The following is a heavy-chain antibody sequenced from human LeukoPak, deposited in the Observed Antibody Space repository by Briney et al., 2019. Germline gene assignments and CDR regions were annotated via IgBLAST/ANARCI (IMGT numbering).Heavy chain of an antibody. V-gene: IGHV3-30*03. CDR1: GFTFSSYR. Sequence: PGGSLRLSCAASGFTFSSYRMHWVRQAPGKGLEWVAVISYDGSNKYYADSVKGRFTISRDNSKNTLYLQMNTLRADDTAVYYCARDESFDYWGQGTLVTVSS. J-gene: IGHJ4*02. CDR2: ISYDGSNK. CDR3: ARDESFDY.